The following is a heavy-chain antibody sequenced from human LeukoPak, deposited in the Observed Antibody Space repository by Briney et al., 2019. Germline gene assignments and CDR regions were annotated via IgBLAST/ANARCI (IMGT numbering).Heavy chain of an antibody. V-gene: IGHV3-21*01. CDR1: GFTFSSYN. CDR2: ISSSRDYI. J-gene: IGHJ4*02. D-gene: IGHD3-10*01. Sequence: GGSETLFCAASGFTFSSYNMNWVRQAPGKGLEWVSSISSSRDYIYYADSVKGRFTISTDNDKNSVYLQVNSLRAEDTALYYCARESGSPDYWGQGTLRRLL. CDR3: ARESGSPDY.